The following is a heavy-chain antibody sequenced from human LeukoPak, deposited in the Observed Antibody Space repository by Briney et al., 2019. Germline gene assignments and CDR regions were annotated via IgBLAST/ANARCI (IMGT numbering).Heavy chain of an antibody. D-gene: IGHD2-2*01. J-gene: IGHJ6*03. V-gene: IGHV3-53*01. Sequence: TGGSLRLSCAASGFTVSSNYMSWVRQAPGKGLEWVSVIYSGGSTYYADSVKGRFTISRDNSKNTLYLQMNSLRAEDTAVYYCARACSTSCYYYYYMDVWGKGTTVTVSS. CDR2: IYSGGST. CDR1: GFTVSSNY. CDR3: ARACSTSCYYYYYMDV.